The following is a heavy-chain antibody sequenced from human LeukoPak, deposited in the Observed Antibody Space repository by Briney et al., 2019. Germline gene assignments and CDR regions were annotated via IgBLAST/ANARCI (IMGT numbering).Heavy chain of an antibody. D-gene: IGHD7-27*01. CDR1: GFTFGDSA. Sequence: GGSLRLSCTASGFTFGDSAMSWVRQAPGKGLEWVSYISSSSSTIYYADSVKGRFTISRDNAKNSLYLQMNSLRAEDTAVYYCARDLTLGYWGQGTLVTVSS. V-gene: IGHV3-48*01. CDR3: ARDLTLGY. J-gene: IGHJ4*02. CDR2: ISSSSSTI.